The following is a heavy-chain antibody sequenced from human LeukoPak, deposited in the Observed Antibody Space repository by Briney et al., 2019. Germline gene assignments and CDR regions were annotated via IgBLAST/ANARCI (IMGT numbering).Heavy chain of an antibody. D-gene: IGHD6-13*01. CDR2: LFSSGTT. CDR3: ARVAMGSSWYGGYYFDY. J-gene: IGHJ4*02. V-gene: IGHV4-4*07. Sequence: SETLSLTCTVSGGSISSYYWSWIRQPAGQGLEWIGRLFSSGTTNYNPSLKSRVTISGDTSNNQFSLKLSSVTAADTAVYYCARVAMGSSWYGGYYFDYWGQGTLVTVSS. CDR1: GGSISSYY.